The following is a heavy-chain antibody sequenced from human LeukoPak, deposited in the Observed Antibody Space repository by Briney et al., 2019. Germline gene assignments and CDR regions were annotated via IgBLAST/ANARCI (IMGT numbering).Heavy chain of an antibody. CDR3: ARYTIANGFDM. Sequence: ASVKVSCKAAGYTSTRPDINWVRQATGKGLEWLGWMNPSDQTGYAQNFQGRLTFTRDISRNTAYMELSSLTPDDTAVYFCARYTIANGFDMWGQGTMVTVSS. CDR2: MNPSDQT. CDR1: GYTSTRPD. V-gene: IGHV1-8*01. D-gene: IGHD2-21*01. J-gene: IGHJ3*02.